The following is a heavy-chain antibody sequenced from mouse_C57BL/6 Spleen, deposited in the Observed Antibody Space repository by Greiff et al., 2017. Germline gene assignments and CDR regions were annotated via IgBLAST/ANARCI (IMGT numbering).Heavy chain of an antibody. D-gene: IGHD2-3*01. CDR2: IYPGSGST. Sequence: VQLQQPGAELVKPGASVKMSCKASGYTFTSYWITWVKQRPGQGLEWIGDIYPGSGSTNYNEKFKSKATLTVDTSSSPAYMQLSSLTSEDSAVYYCARGGGLLRGFAYWGQGTLVTVSA. V-gene: IGHV1-55*01. J-gene: IGHJ3*01. CDR1: GYTFTSYW. CDR3: ARGGGLLRGFAY.